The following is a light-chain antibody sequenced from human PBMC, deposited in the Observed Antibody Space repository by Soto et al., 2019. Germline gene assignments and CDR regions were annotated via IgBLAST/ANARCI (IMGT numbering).Light chain of an antibody. V-gene: IGLV3-21*04. CDR3: QVWDTGSDRVAV. J-gene: IGLJ7*01. Sequence: SYELTQPPSVSLAPGKTATITCGGNNIGSRSVHWYQQKPGQAPVLVINYDSDRPSGIPERFSGSNSGNTATLTISRVEAGDEADYYCQVWDTGSDRVAVFGGGTQLTVL. CDR2: YDS. CDR1: NIGSRS.